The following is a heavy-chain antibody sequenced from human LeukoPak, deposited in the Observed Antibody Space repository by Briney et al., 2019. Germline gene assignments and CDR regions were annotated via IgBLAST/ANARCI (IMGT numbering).Heavy chain of an antibody. D-gene: IGHD1-26*01. CDR3: AKEGRPNSGGGFFDY. Sequence: PGGSLRLSCAASGLTLSGYAMGWVRQAPGKGLEWVSTVNESGGRTYYADSVKGRFTMSRDNSKNTLYLQMNSLRVEDTAIYYCAKEGRPNSGGGFFDYWGQGTRVTVSS. CDR2: VNESGGRT. V-gene: IGHV3-23*01. CDR1: GLTLSGYA. J-gene: IGHJ4*02.